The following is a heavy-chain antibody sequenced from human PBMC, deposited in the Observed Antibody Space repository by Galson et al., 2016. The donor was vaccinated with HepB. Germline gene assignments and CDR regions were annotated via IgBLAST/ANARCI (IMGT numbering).Heavy chain of an antibody. CDR2: IDSKGEYR. D-gene: IGHD3-3*01. CDR1: GFTFRSYS. J-gene: IGHJ2*01. Sequence: SLRLSCAGSGFTFRSYSINWVRQTPGKGLEWVSSIDSKGEYRNYADSVKGRFTISRDNAKNSVYLQMNSLRAEDTALYYCAREDIRFLEWLGYYSHRWGRGTLVTVSS. CDR3: AREDIRFLEWLGYYSHR. V-gene: IGHV3-21*06.